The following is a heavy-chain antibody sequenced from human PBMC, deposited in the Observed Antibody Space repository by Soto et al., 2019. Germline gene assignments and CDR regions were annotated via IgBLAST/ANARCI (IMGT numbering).Heavy chain of an antibody. CDR3: AKGKSESGVDWLDP. J-gene: IGHJ5*02. Sequence: HPGGSLRLSCAASGFMFENYAMIWVRQAPGKGLEWVATVRGNSYGAYYADSVRGRFIISRDNSKNTMSLQLNSLRDDDTAIYYCAKGKSESGVDWLDPWGPGTLVTVSS. CDR1: GFMFENYA. CDR2: VRGNSYGA. D-gene: IGHD5-12*01. V-gene: IGHV3-23*01.